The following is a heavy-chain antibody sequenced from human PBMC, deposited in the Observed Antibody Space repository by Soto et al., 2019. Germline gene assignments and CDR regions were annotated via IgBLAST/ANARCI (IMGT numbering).Heavy chain of an antibody. CDR1: GFTFSSYA. CDR3: AKDLYDSSSPHPDY. V-gene: IGHV3-23*01. D-gene: IGHD3-22*01. J-gene: IGHJ4*02. Sequence: PGGSLRLSCAASGFTFSSYAMSWVRQAPGKGLEWVSAISGSGGSTYYADSVKGRFTISRDNSKNTLYLQMNSLRAEDTAVYYCAKDLYDSSSPHPDYWGQGTLDTVSS. CDR2: ISGSGGST.